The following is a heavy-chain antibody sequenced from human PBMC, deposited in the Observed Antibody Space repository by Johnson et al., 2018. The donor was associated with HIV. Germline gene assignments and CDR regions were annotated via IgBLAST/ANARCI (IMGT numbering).Heavy chain of an antibody. CDR2: IKQDGSEK. J-gene: IGHJ3*02. Sequence: VHLVESGGGLVQPGGSLRLSCAASGFTFSSYWMNWVRQAPGKGLEWVASIKQDGSEKYYVDSVKGRFTISRDNAKNSLYLQMNSPRAEDTAVYYCARALPWYYGSGSYPDAVDIWGQGTMVTVSS. CDR1: GFTFSSYW. V-gene: IGHV3-7*01. D-gene: IGHD3-10*01. CDR3: ARALPWYYGSGSYPDAVDI.